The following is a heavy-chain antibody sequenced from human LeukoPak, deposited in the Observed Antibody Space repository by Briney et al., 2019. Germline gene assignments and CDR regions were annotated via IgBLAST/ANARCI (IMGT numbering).Heavy chain of an antibody. J-gene: IGHJ4*02. CDR1: GIIFSGYS. D-gene: IGHD2/OR15-2a*01. V-gene: IGHV3-30-3*01. CDR3: AREGPRGNSQFDY. CDR2: ISDDGNTT. Sequence: GGSLRLSCSASGIIFSGYSMHWIRQAPGKGLECVAFISDDGNTTYYADSVRGRLTISRDNSKNTLYLQMNSLRAEDTAVYYCAREGPRGNSQFDYWGQGTLVTVSS.